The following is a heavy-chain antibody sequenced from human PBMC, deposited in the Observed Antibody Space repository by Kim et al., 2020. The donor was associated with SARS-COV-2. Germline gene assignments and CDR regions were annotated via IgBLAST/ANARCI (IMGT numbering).Heavy chain of an antibody. D-gene: IGHD4-17*01. J-gene: IGHJ4*02. CDR2: ISSTSSTI. CDR1: GFTFNIYS. Sequence: GGSLRLSCAASGFTFNIYSMNWVRQAPGKGLEWISYISSTSSTIYYGDSVKGRFTISRDNAKNSPYLQMYSLRVEDTAVYYCARDYYGDYALDYWGQGTLITVSS. V-gene: IGHV3-48*01. CDR3: ARDYYGDYALDY.